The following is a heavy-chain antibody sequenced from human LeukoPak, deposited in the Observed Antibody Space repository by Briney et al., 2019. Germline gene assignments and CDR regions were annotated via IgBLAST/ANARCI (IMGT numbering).Heavy chain of an antibody. J-gene: IGHJ6*03. CDR1: GYTFTSYG. V-gene: IGHV1-18*01. D-gene: IGHD5-18*01. Sequence: GASVKVSCKASGYTFTSYGISWVRQAPGQGLEWMGWISAYNGNTNYAQKLQGRVTMTTDTSTSTAYMELRSLRSDDTAVYYCARADTAMPHGSYYYYYDMDVWGKGTTVTASS. CDR2: ISAYNGNT. CDR3: ARADTAMPHGSYYYYYDMDV.